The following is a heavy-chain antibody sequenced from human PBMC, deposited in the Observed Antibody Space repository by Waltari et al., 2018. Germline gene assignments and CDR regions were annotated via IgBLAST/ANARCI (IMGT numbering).Heavy chain of an antibody. Sequence: EVQLVQSGAEVKKPGESLKISCKGSGYSFTSYWIGWVRQMPGKGRGWMGYIYPGESDNRNSPSLQGQVNHPAEKSIRTGYLQGGSLKASDTAMYYLARHSNFDYWGQGTLGTGSS. J-gene: IGHJ4*02. CDR3: ARHSNFDY. CDR1: GYSFTSYW. V-gene: IGHV5-51*01. CDR2: IYPGESDN.